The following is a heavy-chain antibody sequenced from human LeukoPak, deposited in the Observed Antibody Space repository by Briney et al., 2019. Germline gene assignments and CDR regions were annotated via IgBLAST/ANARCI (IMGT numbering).Heavy chain of an antibody. CDR3: ARRVYGDHEGDAFDI. CDR2: IYPGDSDT. D-gene: IGHD4-17*01. CDR1: GYSFTSYW. Sequence: GESLEISCKGSGYSFTSYWIGWVRQMPGKGLEWMGIIYPGDSDTRYSPSFQGQVTISADKSISTAYLQWSSLKASDTAMYYCARRVYGDHEGDAFDIWGQGTMVTVSS. J-gene: IGHJ3*02. V-gene: IGHV5-51*01.